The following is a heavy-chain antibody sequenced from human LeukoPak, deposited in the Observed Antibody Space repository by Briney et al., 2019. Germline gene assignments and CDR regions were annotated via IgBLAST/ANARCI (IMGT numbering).Heavy chain of an antibody. J-gene: IGHJ4*02. Sequence: ASVKVSCKASGYTFTGYYMHWVRQAPGQGLEWMGWINPNSGGTNYAQKFQGRVTMTRDTSISTAYMELSRLRFDDTAVYYCARVGGYSSSWYGYWGQGTLVTVSS. CDR1: GYTFTGYY. CDR3: ARVGGYSSSWYGY. V-gene: IGHV1-2*02. CDR2: INPNSGGT. D-gene: IGHD6-13*01.